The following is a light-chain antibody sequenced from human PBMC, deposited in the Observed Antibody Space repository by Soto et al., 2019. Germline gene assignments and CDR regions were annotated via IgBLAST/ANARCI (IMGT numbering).Light chain of an antibody. J-gene: IGLJ2*01. Sequence: QSALTQPASVSGSPGQSITISCTGTNSDVGGFNYVSWYQQHPDKAPKLIIFEVTDRPSGVSNRFSGSKSGNTASLTISGLQSEDEAEYYCCSYTSRSTLVFGGGTKPTVL. CDR2: EVT. V-gene: IGLV2-14*01. CDR3: CSYTSRSTLV. CDR1: NSDVGGFNY.